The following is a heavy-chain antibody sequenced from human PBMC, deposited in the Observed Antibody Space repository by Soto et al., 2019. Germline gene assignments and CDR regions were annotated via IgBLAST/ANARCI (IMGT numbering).Heavy chain of an antibody. V-gene: IGHV3-49*03. J-gene: IGHJ5*02. D-gene: IGHD3-10*01. Sequence: GGSLRLSCTASGFTFGDYAMSWFRQAPGKGLEWVGFIRSKAYGGTTEYAASVKGRFTISRDDSKSIAYLQMNSLKTEDTAVYYCTRDHYISGSYYLRQYNWFDPWGQGTLVTVSS. CDR1: GFTFGDYA. CDR3: TRDHYISGSYYLRQYNWFDP. CDR2: IRSKAYGGTT.